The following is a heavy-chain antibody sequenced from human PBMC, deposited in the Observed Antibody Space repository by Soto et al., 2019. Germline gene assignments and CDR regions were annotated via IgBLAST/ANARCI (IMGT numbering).Heavy chain of an antibody. D-gene: IGHD6-13*01. V-gene: IGHV3-23*01. CDR2: ISGSGGST. Sequence: GGSLRLSCAASGFTFSSYAMSWVRQAPGKGLEWVSAISGSGGSTYYADSVKGRFTISRDNSKNKLYLQMNSLRAEDTAVYYCANAQAAGDPSFDSWGQGNLVTASS. CDR3: ANAQAAGDPSFDS. J-gene: IGHJ4*02. CDR1: GFTFSSYA.